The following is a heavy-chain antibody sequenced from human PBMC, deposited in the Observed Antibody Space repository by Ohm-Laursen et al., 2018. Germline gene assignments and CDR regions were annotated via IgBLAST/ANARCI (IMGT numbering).Heavy chain of an antibody. CDR2: INGDGSST. Sequence: SLRLSCTASGFTLSSYWMHWVRQAPGKGLVWVSRINGDGSSTTYADSVKGRFTISRDNAKNSLYLQMNSLRAEDTAVYYCARKMTTGDYWGQGTLVTVPS. CDR1: GFTLSSYW. V-gene: IGHV3-74*01. J-gene: IGHJ4*02. CDR3: ARKMTTGDY. D-gene: IGHD4-17*01.